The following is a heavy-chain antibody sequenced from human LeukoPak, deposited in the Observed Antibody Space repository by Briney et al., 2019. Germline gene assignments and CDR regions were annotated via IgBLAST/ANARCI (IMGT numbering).Heavy chain of an antibody. CDR2: INHSGST. CDR3: ASAPPLGSYYYYYYYMDV. CDR1: GGSFSGYY. Sequence: PSETLSLTCAVYGGSFSGYYWSWIRQPPGKGLEWIGEINHSGSTNYNPSLKSRVTISVDTSKNQFSLKLSSLTAADTAVYYCASAPPLGSYYYYYYYMDVWGKGTTVTVSS. V-gene: IGHV4-34*01. J-gene: IGHJ6*03. D-gene: IGHD3-16*01.